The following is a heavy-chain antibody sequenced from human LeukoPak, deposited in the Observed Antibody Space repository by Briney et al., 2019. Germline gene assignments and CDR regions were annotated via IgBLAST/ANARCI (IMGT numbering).Heavy chain of an antibody. J-gene: IGHJ4*02. D-gene: IGHD1-20*01. CDR3: AKDEWITASYFDY. Sequence: PSQTLSLTCTVSGGSISSSSYYWGWIRQPPGKGLEWIGSIYYSGSTYYNPSLKSRVTISVDTSKNQFSLKLSSVTAADTAVYYCAKDEWITASYFDYWGQGTLVTVSS. CDR2: IYYSGST. V-gene: IGHV4-39*07. CDR1: GGSISSSSYY.